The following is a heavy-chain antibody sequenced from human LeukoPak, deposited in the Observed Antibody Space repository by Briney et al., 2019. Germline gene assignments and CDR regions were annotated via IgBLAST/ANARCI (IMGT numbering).Heavy chain of an antibody. CDR3: AKDVLNYYDSSGYGYFQH. Sequence: QSGGSLRLSCAASEFTFSNYAMSWVRQAPGKGLEWVSAVSGSGGSTYYADSVKGRFTISRDNSKNTLYLQMNSLRAEDTAVYYCAKDVLNYYDSSGYGYFQHWGQGTLVTVSS. CDR2: VSGSGGST. V-gene: IGHV3-23*01. CDR1: EFTFSNYA. D-gene: IGHD3-22*01. J-gene: IGHJ1*01.